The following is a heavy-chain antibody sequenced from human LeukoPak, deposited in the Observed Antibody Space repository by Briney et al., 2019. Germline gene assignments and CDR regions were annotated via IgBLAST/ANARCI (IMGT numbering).Heavy chain of an antibody. Sequence: SETLSLTCTVSGGSISSSSYYWGWIRQPPGKGLEWIGSIYYSGSTYYNPSLKSRVTISVDTSKNQFSLKLSSVTAADTAVHYCASMPYDYVWGSYRTPWYWGQGTLVTVSS. CDR3: ASMPYDYVWGSYRTPWY. D-gene: IGHD3-16*02. J-gene: IGHJ4*02. CDR1: GGSISSSSYY. V-gene: IGHV4-39*07. CDR2: IYYSGST.